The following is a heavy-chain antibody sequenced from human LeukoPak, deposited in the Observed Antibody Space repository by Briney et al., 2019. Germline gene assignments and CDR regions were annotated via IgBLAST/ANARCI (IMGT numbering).Heavy chain of an antibody. CDR3: ARDGWDSSSSTHRLYYYYYMDV. D-gene: IGHD6-6*01. J-gene: IGHJ6*03. V-gene: IGHV3-30*04. CDR2: ISYDGSNK. Sequence: GGSLRLSCAASGFTFSSYAIHWVRQAPGKGLEWVAVISYDGSNKYNADSVKGRFTISRDKSKNTLYLQMNSLRAEDTAVYYCARDGWDSSSSTHRLYYYYYMDVWGKGTTVTVSS. CDR1: GFTFSSYA.